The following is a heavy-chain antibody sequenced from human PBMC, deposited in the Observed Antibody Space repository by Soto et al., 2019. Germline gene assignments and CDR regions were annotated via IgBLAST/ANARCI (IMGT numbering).Heavy chain of an antibody. Sequence: EVQLVESGGGLVQPGGSLRLSCAASGFTFSSYWMHWVRHAPGKGLVWVSRINSDGSSTSYADSVKGRFTISRDNAKNTLYLQMNSLRAEDTAVYYCAIRASYYDSSGYFDYWGQGTLVTVSS. V-gene: IGHV3-74*01. CDR1: GFTFSSYW. CDR3: AIRASYYDSSGYFDY. D-gene: IGHD3-22*01. J-gene: IGHJ4*02. CDR2: INSDGSST.